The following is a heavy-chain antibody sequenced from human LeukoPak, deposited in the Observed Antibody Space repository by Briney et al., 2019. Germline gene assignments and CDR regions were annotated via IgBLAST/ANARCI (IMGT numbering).Heavy chain of an antibody. J-gene: IGHJ2*01. D-gene: IGHD1-26*01. Sequence: PGGSLRLSCAASGFTFSSYGMHWVRQAPGKGLEWVAVISYDGSNKYYADSVKGRFTISRDNSKNTLYLQMNSLRAEDTAVYYCARDRWALDLWGRGTLVTVSS. CDR2: ISYDGSNK. CDR3: ARDRWALDL. CDR1: GFTFSSYG. V-gene: IGHV3-30*03.